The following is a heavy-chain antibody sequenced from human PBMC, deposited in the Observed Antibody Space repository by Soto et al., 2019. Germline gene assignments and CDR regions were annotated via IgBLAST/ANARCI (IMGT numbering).Heavy chain of an antibody. CDR2: INHSGST. V-gene: IGHV4-34*01. Sequence: PSATLSLTCAVYGGSFSGYYWSWIRQPPGKGLEWIGEINHSGSTNYNPSLKSRVTISVDTSKNQFSLKLSSVTAADTAVYYCARESPNCTNGVCYTLATYYFDYWGQGTLVTVSS. CDR3: ARESPNCTNGVCYTLATYYFDY. D-gene: IGHD2-8*01. CDR1: GGSFSGYY. J-gene: IGHJ4*02.